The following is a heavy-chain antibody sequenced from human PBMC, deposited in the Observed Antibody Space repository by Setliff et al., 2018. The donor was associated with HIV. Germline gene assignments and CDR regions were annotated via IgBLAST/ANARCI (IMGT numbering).Heavy chain of an antibody. CDR1: GFIFDDYD. CDR3: ARDASSSTALFDY. Sequence: PGGSLRLSCAASGFIFDDYDMSWVRQVPGKGLEWVSGINGNGGNTGYADSVKGRFTISRDNAKNFLYLQMSSLRAEDTALYYCARDASSSTALFDYWGQGTLVTVSS. V-gene: IGHV3-20*04. J-gene: IGHJ4*02. D-gene: IGHD2-2*01. CDR2: INGNGGNT.